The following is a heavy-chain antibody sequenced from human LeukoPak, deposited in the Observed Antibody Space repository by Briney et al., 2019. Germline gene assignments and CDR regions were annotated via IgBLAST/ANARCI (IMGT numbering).Heavy chain of an antibody. CDR1: GFTFSTYT. Sequence: PGGSLRLSCAASGFTFSTYTMNWVRQAPGKGLEWVSSISSSSNNINYADSVKGRFTISRDNAMNSVHLQMNSLRVEDTAVYYCARGYQRPDYWSQGTLITVSS. V-gene: IGHV3-21*01. D-gene: IGHD2-2*01. J-gene: IGHJ4*02. CDR2: ISSSSNNI. CDR3: ARGYQRPDY.